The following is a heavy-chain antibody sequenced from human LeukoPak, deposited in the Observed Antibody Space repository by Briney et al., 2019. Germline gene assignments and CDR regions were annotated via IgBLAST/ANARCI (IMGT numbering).Heavy chain of an antibody. J-gene: IGHJ4*02. V-gene: IGHV3-21*01. Sequence: GGSLRLSCAASGFTFSSYAMSWVRQAPGKGLEWVSSISSSSSYIYYADSVKGRFTISRDNAKNSLYLQMNSLRADDTALFYCARDKYMGRTNKSLFDYWGQGTLVTVSS. D-gene: IGHD1-1*01. CDR3: ARDKYMGRTNKSLFDY. CDR1: GFTFSSYA. CDR2: ISSSSSYI.